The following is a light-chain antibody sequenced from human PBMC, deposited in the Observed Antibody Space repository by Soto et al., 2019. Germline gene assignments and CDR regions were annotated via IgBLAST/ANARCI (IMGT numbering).Light chain of an antibody. V-gene: IGKV1-39*01. CDR3: QQGHSTPYT. CDR1: QNIRTY. J-gene: IGKJ2*01. Sequence: DIQMTQSPYSLSASVGDSVTITCRASQNIRTYLNWYQQKPGRAPKLLIHSASALPSGVPSRFSGSGSGTEFTLTMRGLQPEDFETYYCQQGHSTPYTFGQGTKVDIK. CDR2: SAS.